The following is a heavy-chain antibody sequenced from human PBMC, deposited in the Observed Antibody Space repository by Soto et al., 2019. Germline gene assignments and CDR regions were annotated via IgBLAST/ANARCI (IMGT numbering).Heavy chain of an antibody. D-gene: IGHD1-1*01. CDR1: GFIFSTYS. CDR3: AKFGMATTKRSPPYYFDY. J-gene: IGHJ4*02. CDR2: ISGGGGST. Sequence: VGSLRLSCAASGFIFSTYSMSWVRQAPGKGLEWVSTISGGGGSTNYADSVKGRFTISRDNSKNTVFLQMNSLRTEDTAVYYCAKFGMATTKRSPPYYFDYWGQGTLVTVSS. V-gene: IGHV3-23*01.